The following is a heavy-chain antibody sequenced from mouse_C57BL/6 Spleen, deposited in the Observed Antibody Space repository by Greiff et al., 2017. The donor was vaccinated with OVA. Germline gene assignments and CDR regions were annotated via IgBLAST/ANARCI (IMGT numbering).Heavy chain of an antibody. J-gene: IGHJ2*01. V-gene: IGHV1-66*01. D-gene: IGHD2-3*01. Sequence: QVQLQQSGPELVKPGASVKISCKASGYSFTSYYIHWVKQRPGQGLEWIGWIYPGSGNTKYNEKFKGKATLTADTSSSTAYMQLSSLTSEDSAVYYCARSRDGYYSYWGQGTTLTVSS. CDR2: IYPGSGNT. CDR3: ARSRDGYYSY. CDR1: GYSFTSYY.